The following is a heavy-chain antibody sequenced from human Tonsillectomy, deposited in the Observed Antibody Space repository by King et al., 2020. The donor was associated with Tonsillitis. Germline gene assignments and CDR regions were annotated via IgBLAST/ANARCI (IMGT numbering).Heavy chain of an antibody. V-gene: IGHV3-30*01. CDR3: ASLGRSGHYGYFDY. D-gene: IGHD3-22*01. CDR1: GFNFCSYG. CDR2: ILHDGTRK. Sequence: VQLVESGGGVVQPGKSLRLSCAASGFNFCSYGMHWVRQAPGKGLEWVAVILHDGTRKYYAASVRGRFTISRDTSKNTLFLQMNSLRAEDTAMYYCASLGRSGHYGYFDYWGQATLVTVSS. J-gene: IGHJ4*01.